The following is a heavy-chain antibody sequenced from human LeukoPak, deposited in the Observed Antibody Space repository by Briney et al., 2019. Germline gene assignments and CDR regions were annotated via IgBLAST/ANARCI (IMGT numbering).Heavy chain of an antibody. J-gene: IGHJ4*02. V-gene: IGHV3-7*01. Sequence: PGGSLRLSCAASGFTFSSYWMNWVRQAPGKGLEWVAKIKQDGSEKYYVDSVKGRFTISRDNARNSLYLQMNSLRAEDTAVYYCARGQRYYGSGSYYISFDSWGQGTLVTVSS. CDR2: IKQDGSEK. D-gene: IGHD3-10*01. CDR1: GFTFSSYW. CDR3: ARGQRYYGSGSYYISFDS.